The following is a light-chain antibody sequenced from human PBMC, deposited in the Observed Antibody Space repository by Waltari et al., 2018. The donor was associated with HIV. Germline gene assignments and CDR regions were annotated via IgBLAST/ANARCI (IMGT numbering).Light chain of an antibody. J-gene: IGLJ2*01. CDR1: SGAVGTYNL. Sequence: QSALTQPASVSGSPGQSITISCTGTSGAVGTYNLVSWYQQHPASAPKLLIYEVDRRPSGVSDRFSGSKSGNTASLTISGLQAVDEADYYCCAYAGDNTLFFGGGTKLTVL. CDR3: CAYAGDNTLF. CDR2: EVD. V-gene: IGLV2-23*02.